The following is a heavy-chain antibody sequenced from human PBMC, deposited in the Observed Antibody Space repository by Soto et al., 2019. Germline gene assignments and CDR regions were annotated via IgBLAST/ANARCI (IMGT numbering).Heavy chain of an antibody. D-gene: IGHD1-7*01. CDR1: GFTFSSYG. CDR2: IWYDGSNK. CDR3: ARDEGNWNYDY. J-gene: IGHJ4*02. Sequence: QVQLVESGGDVVQPGRSLRLSCAASGFTFSSYGMHWVRQAPGKGLEWVAVIWYDGSNKYYADSVKGRFTISRDNSKNTLYLQMNSLRAEDTAVYYCARDEGNWNYDYWGQGTLVTVSS. V-gene: IGHV3-33*01.